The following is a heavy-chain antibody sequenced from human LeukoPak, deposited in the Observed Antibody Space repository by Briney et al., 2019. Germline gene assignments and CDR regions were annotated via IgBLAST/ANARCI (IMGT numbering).Heavy chain of an antibody. CDR1: GGSISSSSYY. CDR2: IYYSGST. D-gene: IGHD1-20*01. Sequence: SETLSLTCTVSGGSISSSSYYWGWIRQPPGKGLEWIGSIYYSGSTYYNPSLKSRVTISVDTSKNQFSLKLSSVTAADTAVYYCARDPGDNWNDGVYAFDIWGQGTMVTVSS. CDR3: ARDPGDNWNDGVYAFDI. V-gene: IGHV4-39*07. J-gene: IGHJ3*02.